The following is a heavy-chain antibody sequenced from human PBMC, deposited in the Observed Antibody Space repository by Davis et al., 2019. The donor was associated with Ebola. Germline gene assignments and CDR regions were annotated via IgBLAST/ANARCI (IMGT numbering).Heavy chain of an antibody. D-gene: IGHD2-15*01. CDR3: AKDLSLGYCSGGSCAPIVYYYYGMDV. V-gene: IGHV3-30*18. CDR1: GFTFSSYG. CDR2: ISYDGSNK. J-gene: IGHJ6*02. Sequence: GGSLRLSCAASGFTFSSYGMHWVRQAPGKGLEWVAVISYDGSNKYYAESVKGRFTISRDNSKNTLYLQMNSLRAEDTAVYYCAKDLSLGYCSGGSCAPIVYYYYGMDVWGQGTTVTVSS.